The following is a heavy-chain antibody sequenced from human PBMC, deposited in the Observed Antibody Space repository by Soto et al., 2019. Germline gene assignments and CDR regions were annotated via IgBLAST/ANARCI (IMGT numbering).Heavy chain of an antibody. J-gene: IGHJ5*02. V-gene: IGHV2-5*02. CDR3: ANSRLGYCSGGSCYSNWFDP. CDR2: IYWDDDK. CDR1: GFSLSTSGVG. D-gene: IGHD2-15*01. Sequence: QITLKESGPTLGKPTQTLTLTCTFSGFSLSTSGVGVGWIRQPPGKALEWLALIYWDDDKRYSPSLKSRLTITEDTSKNRVVLIMTYMGPVDTSTKYCANSRLGYCSGGSCYSNWFDPWGQGTLVTVSS.